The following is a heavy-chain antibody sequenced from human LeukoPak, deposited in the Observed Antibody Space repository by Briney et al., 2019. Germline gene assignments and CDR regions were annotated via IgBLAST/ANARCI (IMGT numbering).Heavy chain of an antibody. CDR2: ISYDGTNK. V-gene: IGHV3-30*04. Sequence: GGSLRLSCAASGFIFSSYAMDWVRQAPGKGLAWVASISYDGTNKYYADSVKGRFTTSRDDSKNTLYLQMNRLRTEDTAVYYCATSISVAENAFDIWGQGTMVTVSS. J-gene: IGHJ3*02. D-gene: IGHD6-19*01. CDR3: ATSISVAENAFDI. CDR1: GFIFSSYA.